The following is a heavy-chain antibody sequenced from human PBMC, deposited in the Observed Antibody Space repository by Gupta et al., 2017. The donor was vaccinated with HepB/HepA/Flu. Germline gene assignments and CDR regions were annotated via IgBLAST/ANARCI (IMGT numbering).Heavy chain of an antibody. V-gene: IGHV1-2*04. D-gene: IGHD5-18*01. Sequence: QVHLVQSGTEVKKPGPSVKVSCTASGYTFTASNMHLVRQASGQGLEWMGRIDPNSGGTNYAQKFQGWVTKTRDTTISTAYMELSRLRYDDTAVYYCARDLEVRYGFHSYYLNYWGQGTLVTVAS. CDR2: IDPNSGGT. J-gene: IGHJ4*02. CDR1: GYTFTASN. CDR3: ARDLEVRYGFHSYYLNY.